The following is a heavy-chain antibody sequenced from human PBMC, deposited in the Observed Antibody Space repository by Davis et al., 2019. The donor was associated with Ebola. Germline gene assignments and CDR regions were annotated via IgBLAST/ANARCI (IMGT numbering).Heavy chain of an antibody. D-gene: IGHD3-16*01. CDR1: GYTFTGYY. J-gene: IGHJ5*02. CDR2: INPNSGGT. CDR3: AALTRNGWFDP. Sequence: AASVKVSCKASGYTFTGYYMHWVRQAPGQGLEWMGWINPNSGGTNYAQKFQGWVTMTRDTSISTAYMELSSLRSEDTAVYYCAALTRNGWFDPWGQGTLVTVSS. V-gene: IGHV1-2*04.